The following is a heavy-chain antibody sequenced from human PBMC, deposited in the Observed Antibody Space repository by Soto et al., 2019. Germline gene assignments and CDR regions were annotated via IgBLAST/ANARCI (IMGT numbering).Heavy chain of an antibody. CDR1: GGSISRSGYY. CDR2: IYYSGST. V-gene: IGHV4-39*01. D-gene: IGHD3-10*01. CDR3: ARRSYYGSGSLFDH. J-gene: IGHJ4*02. Sequence: SETLSLTCTVSGGSISRSGYYWGWIRQPPGKGLEWIGNIYYSGSTNYNPSLKSRVTISVDTSKNQFSLKVSSVTAADTAVYYCARRSYYGSGSLFDHWGQGTLVTVSS.